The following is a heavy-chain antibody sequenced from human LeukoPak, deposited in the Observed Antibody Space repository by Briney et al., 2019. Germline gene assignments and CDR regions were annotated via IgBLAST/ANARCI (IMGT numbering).Heavy chain of an antibody. Sequence: ASVKVSCKASGYTFTGYYMHWVRQAPGQGLEWMGWINPNSGGTNYAQKFQGRVTMNRDTSISTAYMELSRLRSDDTAVYHCARGPGAHGYFDYWGQGTLVTVSS. D-gene: IGHD7-27*01. CDR3: ARGPGAHGYFDY. J-gene: IGHJ4*02. CDR2: INPNSGGT. CDR1: GYTFTGYY. V-gene: IGHV1-2*02.